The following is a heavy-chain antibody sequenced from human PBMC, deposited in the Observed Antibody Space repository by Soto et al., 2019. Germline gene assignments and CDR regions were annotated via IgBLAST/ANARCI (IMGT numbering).Heavy chain of an antibody. J-gene: IGHJ4*02. CDR3: ARNPSGDY. V-gene: IGHV3-21*01. D-gene: IGHD3-10*01. CDR2: INSRSSSI. CDR1: GFTFSSYS. Sequence: EVQLVESGGGLVKPGGSLRLSCAASGFTFSSYSMTWVRQAPGKGLEWVSSINSRSSSIYYADSVKGRFTISRDNAKNSLYLQMNGLSAEDTAVYYCARNPSGDYWGQGTLVTVSS.